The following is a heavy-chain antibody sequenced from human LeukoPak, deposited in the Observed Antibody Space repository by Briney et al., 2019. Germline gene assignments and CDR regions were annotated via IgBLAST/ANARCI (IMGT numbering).Heavy chain of an antibody. D-gene: IGHD5/OR15-5a*01. CDR2: IYSGGST. CDR3: ASSHSISLRAFHI. J-gene: IGHJ3*02. CDR1: GFPLSSNY. Sequence: PGGSLRLSCAASGFPLSSNYMSWVRQAPGKGLEWVSGIYSGGSTYYADSVKGRFTISRDNSKNTLYLQMNSLRAEDTAVYYCASSHSISLRAFHIWGQGTMVTVSS. V-gene: IGHV3-53*01.